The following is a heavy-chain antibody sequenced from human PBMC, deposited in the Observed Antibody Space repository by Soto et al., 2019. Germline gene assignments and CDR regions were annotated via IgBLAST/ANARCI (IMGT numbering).Heavy chain of an antibody. CDR2: IFPGDSDT. CDR1: GYSFASYW. Sequence: PGESLKISCKGSGYSFASYWIGWVRQMPGKGLEWMGVIFPGDSDTRYSPSFQGQVTISADKSISTAYLQWSSLKASDTAVYYCARRTISIAASLDYGLDVWGQGTTVTVSS. V-gene: IGHV5-51*01. CDR3: ARRTISIAASLDYGLDV. D-gene: IGHD6-6*01. J-gene: IGHJ6*02.